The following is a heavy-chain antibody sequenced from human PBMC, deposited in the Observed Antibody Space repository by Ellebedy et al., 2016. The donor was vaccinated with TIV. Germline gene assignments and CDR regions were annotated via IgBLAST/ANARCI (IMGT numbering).Heavy chain of an antibody. V-gene: IGHV1-2*02. CDR2: IKTHNGDT. CDR1: GYAFTSRW. J-gene: IGHJ4*02. CDR3: ARDLGVPDDY. D-gene: IGHD3-10*01. Sequence: AASVKVSCKASGYAFTSRWLHWVRQAPGQGLEGLGLIKTHNGDTIYAQKFQGRVTLHRDTSISTAYMELNRLTPDDTAVYYCARDLGVPDDYWGQGTLVTVSS.